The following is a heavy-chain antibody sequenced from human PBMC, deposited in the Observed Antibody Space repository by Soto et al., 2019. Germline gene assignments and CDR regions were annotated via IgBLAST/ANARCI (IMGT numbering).Heavy chain of an antibody. CDR3: ARGLGYYDSSGYYAFDI. D-gene: IGHD3-22*01. CDR1: GGSFSGYY. CDR2: INHSGST. V-gene: IGHV4-34*01. Sequence: QVQLQQWGAGLLKPSETLSLTCAVYGGSFSGYYWSWIRQPPGKGLEWIGEINHSGSTNYNPSLKSRVTISVDTSKNQFSLKLSSVTAADTAVYYCARGLGYYDSSGYYAFDIWGQGTIVTVSS. J-gene: IGHJ3*02.